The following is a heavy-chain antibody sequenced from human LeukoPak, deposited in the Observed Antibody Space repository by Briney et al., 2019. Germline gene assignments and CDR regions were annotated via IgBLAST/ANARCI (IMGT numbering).Heavy chain of an antibody. J-gene: IGHJ4*02. V-gene: IGHV3-66*01. CDR1: GFTVSSNY. CDR2: IYNGGRT. CDR3: ARGPASVITPFDY. D-gene: IGHD4-23*01. Sequence: GRSLRLSCAASGFTVSSNYMSWVRQAPGKGLEWVSVIYNGGRTYYADSVKDRFTISRDNSKNTLYLQMNSLRADDTAVYYCARGPASVITPFDYWGQGTLVTVSS.